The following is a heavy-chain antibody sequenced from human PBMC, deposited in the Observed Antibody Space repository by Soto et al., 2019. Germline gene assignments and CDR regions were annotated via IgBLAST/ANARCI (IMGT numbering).Heavy chain of an antibody. CDR1: GYTFTGYY. D-gene: IGHD2-2*02. CDR2: INPNSGGT. Sequence: ASVKVSCKASGYTFTGYYMHWVRQAPGQGLEWMGWINPNSGGTNYAQKFQGWVAMTRDTSISTAYMELSRLRSDDTAVYYCARGNYCSSTSCYKNWFDPWGKGTLVTVSS. CDR3: ARGNYCSSTSCYKNWFDP. V-gene: IGHV1-2*04. J-gene: IGHJ5*02.